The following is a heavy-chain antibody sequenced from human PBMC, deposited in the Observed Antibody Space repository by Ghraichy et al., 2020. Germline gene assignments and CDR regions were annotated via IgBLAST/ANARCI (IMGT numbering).Heavy chain of an antibody. Sequence: SGPTLVKPTETLTLTCTVSGFSLSNARMGVSWIRQPPGKALEWLAHIFSNDEKSYSTSLKSRLTISKDTSKSQVGLTMTNMDPVDTATYYCARVPDCSGGSCYSNYYYYGMDVWGQGTTVTVSS. D-gene: IGHD2-15*01. V-gene: IGHV2-26*01. CDR3: ARVPDCSGGSCYSNYYYYGMDV. CDR2: IFSNDEK. J-gene: IGHJ6*02. CDR1: GFSLSNARMG.